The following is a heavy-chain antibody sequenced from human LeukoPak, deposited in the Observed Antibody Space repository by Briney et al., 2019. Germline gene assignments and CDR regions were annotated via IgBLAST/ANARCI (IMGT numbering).Heavy chain of an antibody. J-gene: IGHJ3*02. D-gene: IGHD4-17*01. CDR2: ISSSSSYI. V-gene: IGHV3-21*01. CDR3: ARDSGNYGDYSFDI. Sequence: PGGSLRPSCAASGFTFSSYSMNWVRQAPGKGLEWVSSISSSSSYIYYADSVKGRFTISRDNAKNSLYLQMNSLRAEDTAVYYCARDSGNYGDYSFDIWGQGTMVTVSS. CDR1: GFTFSSYS.